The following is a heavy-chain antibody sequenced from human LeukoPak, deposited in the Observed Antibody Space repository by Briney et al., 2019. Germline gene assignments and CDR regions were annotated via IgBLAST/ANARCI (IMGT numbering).Heavy chain of an antibody. CDR3: ARHVEMAELGAFDI. CDR2: IYHSGST. J-gene: IGHJ3*02. D-gene: IGHD5-24*01. Sequence: SETLSLTCTVSGYSISSGYYWGWIRQPPGKGLEWIGSIYHSGSTNYNPSLKSRVTISVDTSKNQFSLKLSSVTAADTAVYYCARHVEMAELGAFDIWGQGTMVTVSS. CDR1: GYSISSGYY. V-gene: IGHV4-38-2*02.